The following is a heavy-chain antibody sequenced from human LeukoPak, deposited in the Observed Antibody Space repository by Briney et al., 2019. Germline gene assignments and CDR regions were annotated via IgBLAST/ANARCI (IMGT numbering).Heavy chain of an antibody. CDR3: AKGPASTIFGVVPFDY. D-gene: IGHD3-3*01. CDR1: GFTFSSYA. V-gene: IGHV3-23*01. CDR2: ISGSGGST. Sequence: GGSLRLSCAASGFTFSSYAMSWVRQAPGKGLEWLSAISGSGGSTFYTDSVKGRLTISRDNSKNTLYLQMNSLRAEDTAVYYCAKGPASTIFGVVPFDYWGQGILVTVSS. J-gene: IGHJ4*02.